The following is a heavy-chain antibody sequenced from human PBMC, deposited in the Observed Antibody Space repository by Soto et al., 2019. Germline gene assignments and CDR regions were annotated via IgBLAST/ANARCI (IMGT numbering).Heavy chain of an antibody. CDR3: ARGIATGQLDP. CDR1: GYTFTRYT. D-gene: IGHD2-15*01. J-gene: IGHJ5*02. CDR2: INPDNGNT. Sequence: ASVKVSCKASGYTFTRYTMNWVLQAPGQRLEWMGWINPDNGNTKSSQKFQDRVIITRDTSASTAYMDLSSLRSEDTAVYYCARGIATGQLDPWGQGTMLTVSS. V-gene: IGHV1-3*01.